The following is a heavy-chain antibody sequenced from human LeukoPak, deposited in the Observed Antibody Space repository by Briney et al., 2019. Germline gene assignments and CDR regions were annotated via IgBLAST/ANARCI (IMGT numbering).Heavy chain of an antibody. CDR3: ARDAVGATRRAFDI. V-gene: IGHV4-39*07. D-gene: IGHD1-26*01. Sequence: SETLSLTCTVSGGSISSYYWGWIRQPPGKGLEWIGSIYYSGSTYYNPSLKSRVTISVDTSKNQFSLKLSSVTAADTAVYYCARDAVGATRRAFDIWGQGTMVTVSS. J-gene: IGHJ3*02. CDR1: GGSISSYY. CDR2: IYYSGST.